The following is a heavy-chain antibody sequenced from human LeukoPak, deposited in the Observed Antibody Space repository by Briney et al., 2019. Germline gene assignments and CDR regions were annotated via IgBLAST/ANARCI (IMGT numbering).Heavy chain of an antibody. CDR1: GFTFSSYS. Sequence: GGSLRLSCAASGFTFSSYSMNWVRQAPGKGLEWVSYISSSSSTIYYADSVKGRFTISRDNAKNSLYLQMNSLRAEDTAVYYCAKVAEAVTTRGYLDYWGQGTLVTVSS. D-gene: IGHD4-17*01. CDR2: ISSSSSTI. J-gene: IGHJ4*02. CDR3: AKVAEAVTTRGYLDY. V-gene: IGHV3-48*01.